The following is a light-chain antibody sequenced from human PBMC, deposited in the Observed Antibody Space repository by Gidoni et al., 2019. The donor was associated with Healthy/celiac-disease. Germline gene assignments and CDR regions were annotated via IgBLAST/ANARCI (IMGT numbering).Light chain of an antibody. CDR2: AAS. CDR3: QQSYSTPPA. CDR1: QSISSY. Sequence: DIQMTQSPSSLSASVGDRVTITCRASQSISSYLNWYQQKPGKAHKLLIYAASSLQSGVPSRFSGSGSGTDFTLTISSLQPEDFATYYCQQSYSTPPAFGQXTKVEIK. J-gene: IGKJ1*01. V-gene: IGKV1-39*01.